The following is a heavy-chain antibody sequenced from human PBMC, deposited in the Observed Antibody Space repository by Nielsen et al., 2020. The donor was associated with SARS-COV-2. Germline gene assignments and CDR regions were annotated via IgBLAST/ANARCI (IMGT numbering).Heavy chain of an antibody. D-gene: IGHD3-10*01. CDR2: ISAYNGNT. CDR3: AKAYYGSGSFGAHWFDP. V-gene: IGHV1-18*01. Sequence: ASVKVSCKASGYTFTSYGISWVRQAPGQGLEWMGWISAYNGNTNYAQKLQGRVTMTTDTSTRTAYMELRSLRSDDTAVYYCAKAYYGSGSFGAHWFDPWGQGTLVTVSS. CDR1: GYTFTSYG. J-gene: IGHJ5*02.